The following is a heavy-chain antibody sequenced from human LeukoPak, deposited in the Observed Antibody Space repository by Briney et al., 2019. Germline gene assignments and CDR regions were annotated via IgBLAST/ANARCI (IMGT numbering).Heavy chain of an antibody. J-gene: IGHJ6*03. D-gene: IGHD6-19*01. V-gene: IGHV4-39*07. CDR1: GGSISSSSYY. CDR2: IYYSGST. CDR3: ARGAVAVYYYYYMDV. Sequence: SETLSLTCTVSGGSISSSSYYWGWIRQPPGKGLEWIGSIYYSGSTYYNPSLKSRVTMSVDTSKNQFSLKLSSVTAADTAVYYCARGAVAVYYYYYMDVWGKGTTVTVSS.